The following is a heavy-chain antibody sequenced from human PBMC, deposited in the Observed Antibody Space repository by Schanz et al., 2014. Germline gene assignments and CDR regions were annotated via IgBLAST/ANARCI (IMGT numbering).Heavy chain of an antibody. CDR2: INPNSGGT. V-gene: IGHV1-2*02. J-gene: IGHJ4*02. Sequence: QVQLVQSGGEVKTPGASVKVSCKASGYTFTRSGISWVRQAPGQGLEWMGRINPNSGGTNYAQKFQGRVTLTSDTSISTAFMELSGLTSDDTATYFCARARYTGYDCSGYWGQGTLLIVSS. CDR3: ARARYTGYDCSGY. D-gene: IGHD5-12*01. CDR1: GYTFTRSG.